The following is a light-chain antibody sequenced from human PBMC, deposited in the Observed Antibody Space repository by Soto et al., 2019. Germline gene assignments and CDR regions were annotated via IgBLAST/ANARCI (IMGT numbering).Light chain of an antibody. J-gene: IGKJ1*01. Sequence: DIQMTQSPSTLSASVGDRVTITCRASQSISSWLAWYQQKPGKAPKLLIYDASSLESGVPSRFSGSGSGTEFTLTISNLQPGDFATYYCQRYDSYSWTFGQGTKVEMK. CDR1: QSISSW. CDR3: QRYDSYSWT. V-gene: IGKV1-5*01. CDR2: DAS.